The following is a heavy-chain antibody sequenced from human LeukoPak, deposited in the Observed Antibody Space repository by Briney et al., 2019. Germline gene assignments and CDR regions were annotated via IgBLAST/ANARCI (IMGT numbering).Heavy chain of an antibody. J-gene: IGHJ4*02. D-gene: IGHD2/OR15-2a*01. CDR1: GGSISSYY. CDR2: IYSSGST. Sequence: SETLSLXCTVPGGSISSYYWSWNRQPAGQGLEWIGRIYSSGSTNYNPSFESRVTMSVDTSKNQFSLRLSSVTAADTAVYYCSRSPVVIYNYFDYWGQGTLATVSS. V-gene: IGHV4-4*07. CDR3: SRSPVVIYNYFDY.